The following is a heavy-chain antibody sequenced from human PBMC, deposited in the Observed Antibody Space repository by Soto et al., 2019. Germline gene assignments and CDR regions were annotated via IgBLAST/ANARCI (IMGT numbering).Heavy chain of an antibody. D-gene: IGHD3-10*01. J-gene: IGHJ4*02. V-gene: IGHV3-74*01. CDR1: GYTFTSYG. CDR2: IYNDGTYS. CDR3: TRGPRPISTGTGAY. Sequence: SCKASGYTFTSYGISWVRRAPGKGLVWISRIYNDGTYSDYADSVRGRFTISRDNVNDTLYLQMNNLRAEDSGLYYCTRGPRPISTGTGAYWGQGTQVTVSS.